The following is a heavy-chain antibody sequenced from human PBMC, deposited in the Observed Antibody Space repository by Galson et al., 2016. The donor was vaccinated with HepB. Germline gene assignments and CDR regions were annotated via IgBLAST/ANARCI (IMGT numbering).Heavy chain of an antibody. CDR3: ARGPIFGVAEDNWFDP. Sequence: LSLTCSVSGDSISSGVYYWSWIRQHPGKGLEWIGYIYYSGSAYYNPSLKSRVTISVDTSKNHFSLKVRSVTAADTAVYYCARGPIFGVAEDNWFDPWGQGTLVTVSS. D-gene: IGHD3-3*01. V-gene: IGHV4-31*03. CDR1: GDSISSGVYY. J-gene: IGHJ5*02. CDR2: IYYSGSA.